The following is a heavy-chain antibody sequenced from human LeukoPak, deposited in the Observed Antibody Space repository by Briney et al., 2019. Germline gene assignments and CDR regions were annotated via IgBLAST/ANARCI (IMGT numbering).Heavy chain of an antibody. CDR3: ARSREAAMDRRGHFDY. CDR2: INPSGGST. D-gene: IGHD5-18*01. V-gene: IGHV1-46*01. Sequence: ASVKVSCKASGGTFSSYAISWVRQAPGQGLEWMGIINPSGGSTSYAQKFQGRVTMTRDTSTSTVYMELSSLRSEDTAVYYCARSREAAMDRRGHFDYWGQGTLVTVSS. J-gene: IGHJ4*02. CDR1: GGTFSSYA.